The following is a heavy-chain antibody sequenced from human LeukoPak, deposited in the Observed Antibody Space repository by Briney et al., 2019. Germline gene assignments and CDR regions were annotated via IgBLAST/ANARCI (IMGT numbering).Heavy chain of an antibody. D-gene: IGHD5-18*01. CDR2: ISSSGSTI. Sequence: PGGSLRLSCAASGFTFSDYYMSWIRQAPGKGLEWVSYISSSGSTIYYADSVKGRFTISRDNAKNSLYLQMNSLRAEDTAVYYCARLRGYSYGYGPFYYHYYMDVWGKGTTVTVSS. CDR3: ARLRGYSYGYGPFYYHYYMDV. CDR1: GFTFSDYY. V-gene: IGHV3-11*04. J-gene: IGHJ6*03.